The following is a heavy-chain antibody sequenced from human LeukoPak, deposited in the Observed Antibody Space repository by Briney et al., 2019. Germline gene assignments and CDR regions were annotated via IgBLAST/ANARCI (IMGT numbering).Heavy chain of an antibody. CDR3: ARDPGAARHNDDTVRDRDY. Sequence: PGGSLRLSCAASGFTFSSYSMNWVRQAPGKGLEGVSYISSSSSTIYYADSVKGRFTISRDNAKTSLYLQMNSLRAEDTAVYYCARDPGAARHNDDTVRDRDYWGQGTLVTVSS. V-gene: IGHV3-48*01. CDR2: ISSSSSTI. J-gene: IGHJ4*02. D-gene: IGHD6-6*01. CDR1: GFTFSSYS.